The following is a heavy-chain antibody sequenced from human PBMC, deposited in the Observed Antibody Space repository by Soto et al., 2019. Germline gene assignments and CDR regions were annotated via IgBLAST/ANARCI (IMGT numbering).Heavy chain of an antibody. V-gene: IGHV4-31*03. D-gene: IGHD4-17*01. CDR1: GASVNSVGYY. CDR2: IYFSGST. J-gene: IGHJ4*02. CDR3: PSGDAWEDLLTY. Sequence: QVQLQESGPGLVKPSQTLSLTCSVAGASVNSVGYYWSWVRQLPGQVLEWIGYIYFSGSTYYNPSQESRIPISPDTSQNQFSLNLRSVTASDTSGYFSPSGDAWEDLLTYRAQEALVTVSS.